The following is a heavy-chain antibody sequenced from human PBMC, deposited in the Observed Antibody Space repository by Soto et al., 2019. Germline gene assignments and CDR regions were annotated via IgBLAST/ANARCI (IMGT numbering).Heavy chain of an antibody. CDR2: ISAYNGNT. CDR3: ARAGLYIGIAAAEYYFDY. Sequence: ASVKVSCKASGYTFTSYGISWVRQAPGQGLEWMGWISAYNGNTNYAQKLQGRVTMTTDTSTNTAYMELRSLRSDDTAVYYCARAGLYIGIAAAEYYFDYWGQGTLVTVSS. D-gene: IGHD6-13*01. J-gene: IGHJ4*02. V-gene: IGHV1-18*01. CDR1: GYTFTSYG.